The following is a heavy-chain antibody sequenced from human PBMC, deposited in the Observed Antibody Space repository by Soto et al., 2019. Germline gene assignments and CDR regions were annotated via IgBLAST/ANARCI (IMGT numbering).Heavy chain of an antibody. Sequence: ETLSLTCAVYGGSFSGYYWSWIRQPPGKGLEWIGEINHSGSTNYNPSLKSRVTISVDTSKNQFSLKLSSVTAADTAVYYCARVGEIRLLEWLPRYYFDYWGQGTLVTVSS. V-gene: IGHV4-34*01. CDR3: ARVGEIRLLEWLPRYYFDY. CDR2: INHSGST. CDR1: GGSFSGYY. J-gene: IGHJ4*02. D-gene: IGHD3-3*01.